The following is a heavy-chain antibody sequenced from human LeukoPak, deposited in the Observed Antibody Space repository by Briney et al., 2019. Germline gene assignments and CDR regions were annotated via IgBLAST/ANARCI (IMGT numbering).Heavy chain of an antibody. J-gene: IGHJ4*02. Sequence: GGSLRLSCAASGFTFSTYSMNWVRQAPGKGLEWVSYISSSSNTIYDADSVKGRFTISRDNAKNSLYLQMNSLRAEDTAVYYCARGRLKKYDFWSGYHDYWGQGTLVTVSS. D-gene: IGHD3-3*01. CDR1: GFTFSTYS. CDR3: ARGRLKKYDFWSGYHDY. V-gene: IGHV3-48*01. CDR2: ISSSSNTI.